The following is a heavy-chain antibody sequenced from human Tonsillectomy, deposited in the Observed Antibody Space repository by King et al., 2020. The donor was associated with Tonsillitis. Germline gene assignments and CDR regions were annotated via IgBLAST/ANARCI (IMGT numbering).Heavy chain of an antibody. V-gene: IGHV3-7*01. J-gene: IGHJ3*01. D-gene: IGHD2-15*01. CDR1: GFTFSNYW. CDR3: ARINFGTPPQDVFDG. Sequence: VQLVESGGGLVQPGGSLRLSCAASGFTFSNYWMSWVRQAPGKGLEWVANIRQDGNSKYYVDSVKGRFTISRDNAKNTLYLQTNSLRVEDTAVYFCARINFGTPPQDVFDGWGRATLVTASS. CDR2: IRQDGNSK.